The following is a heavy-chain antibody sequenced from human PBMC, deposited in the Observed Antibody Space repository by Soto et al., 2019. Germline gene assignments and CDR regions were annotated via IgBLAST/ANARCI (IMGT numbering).Heavy chain of an antibody. V-gene: IGHV3-15*07. J-gene: IGHJ4*02. CDR1: GFTFSNAW. Sequence: EVQLVESGGGLVKPGGSLRLSCAASGFTFSNAWMNWVRQAPGKGLEWVGRIKSKTDGGTTDYAAPVKGRFTISRDDSKNTLYLQMNSLKTEDTAVYYCTTASPRVLRYFDWLPPPTDYWGQGTLVTVSS. D-gene: IGHD3-9*01. CDR3: TTASPRVLRYFDWLPPPTDY. CDR2: IKSKTDGGTT.